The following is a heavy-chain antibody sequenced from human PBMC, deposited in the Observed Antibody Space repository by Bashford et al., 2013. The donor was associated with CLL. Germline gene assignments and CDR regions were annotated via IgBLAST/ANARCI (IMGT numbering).Heavy chain of an antibody. CDR3: ARGYYYDSSGYFPIDY. V-gene: IGHV3-74*01. Sequence: GSRRDSPVQPLDSPSVATGCTGSAKLQGRGVVWVSRINSDGSSTSYADSVKGRFTISRDNAKNTLYLQMNSLRAEDTAVYYCARGYYYDSSGYFPIDYWGQGTRGHRLL. J-gene: IGHJ4*02. CDR1: DSPSVATG. D-gene: IGHD3-22*01. CDR2: INSDGSST.